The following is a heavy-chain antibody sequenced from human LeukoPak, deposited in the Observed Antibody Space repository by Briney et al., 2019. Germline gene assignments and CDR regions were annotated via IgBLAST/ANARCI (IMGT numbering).Heavy chain of an antibody. D-gene: IGHD5-12*01. CDR1: GFTFSSYW. CDR3: ARVWSSGYGDFDY. Sequence: PGGSLRLSCAASGFTFSSYWMSWVRQAPGKGLEWVANIKQDGSEKYYVDSVKGRFTISRDNAKNSLYLQMNSLRAEDTAVYYCARVWSSGYGDFDYWGQGTLVTVSS. CDR2: IKQDGSEK. V-gene: IGHV3-7*01. J-gene: IGHJ4*02.